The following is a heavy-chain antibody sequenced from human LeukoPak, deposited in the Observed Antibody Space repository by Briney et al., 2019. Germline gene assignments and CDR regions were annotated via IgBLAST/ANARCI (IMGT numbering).Heavy chain of an antibody. CDR3: ARLSSTATILDY. CDR2: IYYSGST. D-gene: IGHD2-2*01. CDR1: GDSISLFY. V-gene: IGHV4-39*01. Sequence: SETLSLTCIVSGDSISLFYWSWIRQSPGKGLEWIGSIYYSGSTNYNPSLKSRVTISVDTSKNQFSLKLSSVTAADTAVYYCARLSSTATILDYWGQGTLVTVSS. J-gene: IGHJ4*02.